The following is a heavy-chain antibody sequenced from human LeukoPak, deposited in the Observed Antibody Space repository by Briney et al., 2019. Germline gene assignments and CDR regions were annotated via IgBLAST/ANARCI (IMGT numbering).Heavy chain of an antibody. CDR2: MFPDGRT. V-gene: IGHV3-53*01. D-gene: IGHD4-17*01. Sequence: GGSLRLSCAVSGFSVNDNYMSWVRQAPGKGLQWVSVMFPDGRTYYADSVKGRFTISRDLARNTLLLQMHSLRADDTAVHYCARTNPVYGDYDYWGRGTLVTVSS. J-gene: IGHJ4*02. CDR1: GFSVNDNY. CDR3: ARTNPVYGDYDY.